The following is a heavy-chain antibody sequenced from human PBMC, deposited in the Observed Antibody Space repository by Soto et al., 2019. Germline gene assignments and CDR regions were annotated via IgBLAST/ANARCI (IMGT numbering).Heavy chain of an antibody. J-gene: IGHJ4*02. D-gene: IGHD3-10*01. V-gene: IGHV1-3*01. CDR3: ARDLYGSGSYIFDY. Sequence: ASVKVSCKASGYTFTSYAMHWVRQAPGQRLEWMGWINAGNGNTKYSQKFQGRVTITRDTSASTVYMDLSSLRSEDTAVYYCARDLYGSGSYIFDYWGQGTLVTVSS. CDR2: INAGNGNT. CDR1: GYTFTSYA.